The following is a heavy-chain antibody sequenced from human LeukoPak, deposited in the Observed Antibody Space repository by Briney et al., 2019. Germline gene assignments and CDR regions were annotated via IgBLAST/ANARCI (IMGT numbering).Heavy chain of an antibody. Sequence: GGSLRLSCAASGFAFSNFAMSWVRQAPGKGLEWVSAMSGSGYYTYYVESVKGRFTISRDNSKNTLYLHMNSLRADDTAVYYCAKMEGQRLYDYCMDVWAEGPRSPFP. CDR3: AKMEGQRLYDYCMDV. CDR1: GFAFSNFA. J-gene: IGHJ6*03. CDR2: MSGSGYYT. D-gene: IGHD3-3*01. V-gene: IGHV3-23*01.